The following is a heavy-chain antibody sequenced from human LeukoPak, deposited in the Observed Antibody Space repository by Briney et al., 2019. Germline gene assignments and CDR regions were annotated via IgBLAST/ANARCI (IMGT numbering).Heavy chain of an antibody. CDR3: ARAASSSWTDFAS. CDR2: ISSGGSTI. CDR1: GFTFSDYY. Sequence: GGSLRLSCAASGFTFSDYYMSWIRQAPGKGLEWVSYISSGGSTIYYADSVKGRFTISRDNAKNSLYLQMNSLRAEDTAVYYCARAASSSWTDFASWGQGTLVTVSS. V-gene: IGHV3-11*01. J-gene: IGHJ4*02. D-gene: IGHD6-13*01.